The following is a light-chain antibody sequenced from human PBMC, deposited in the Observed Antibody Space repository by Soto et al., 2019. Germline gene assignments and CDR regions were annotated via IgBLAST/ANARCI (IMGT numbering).Light chain of an antibody. J-gene: IGKJ4*01. CDR1: QSVSSNY. CDR3: QQYGSSPLT. CDR2: DAS. V-gene: IGKV3-20*01. Sequence: EIVLTQSPGTLSLSPGERATLTCRASQSVSSNYLAWYQQRPGQAPRLLIYDASRRATDIPDRFSGSGSGTDFTLTISRLEPEDFAVYSCQQYGSSPLTFGGGTKVEIK.